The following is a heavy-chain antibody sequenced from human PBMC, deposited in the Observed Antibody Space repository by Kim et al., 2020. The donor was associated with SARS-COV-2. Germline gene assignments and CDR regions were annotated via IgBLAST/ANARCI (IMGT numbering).Heavy chain of an antibody. Sequence: YAQKFQGRVTMTEDTSTDTAYMELSSLRSEDTAVYYCATFITISSSAFDIWGQGTMVTVSS. J-gene: IGHJ3*02. V-gene: IGHV1-24*01. CDR3: ATFITISSSAFDI. D-gene: IGHD3-9*01.